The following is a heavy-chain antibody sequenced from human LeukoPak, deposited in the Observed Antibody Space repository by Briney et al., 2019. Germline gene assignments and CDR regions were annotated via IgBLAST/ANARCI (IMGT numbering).Heavy chain of an antibody. Sequence: GASVKVSCKASGYTFTSYYMHWVRQAPGQGLEWMGIINPSGGSTSYAQKFQGRVTMTRDTSISTAYMELSRLRSDDTAVYYCARGGRLELLIYYYYYMDVWGKGTTVTVSS. CDR1: GYTFTSYY. CDR3: ARGGRLELLIYYYYYMDV. CDR2: INPSGGST. D-gene: IGHD1-7*01. V-gene: IGHV1-46*01. J-gene: IGHJ6*03.